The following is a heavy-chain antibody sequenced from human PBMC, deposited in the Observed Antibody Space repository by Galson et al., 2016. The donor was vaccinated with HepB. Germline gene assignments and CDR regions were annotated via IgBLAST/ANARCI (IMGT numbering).Heavy chain of an antibody. Sequence: TLSLTCAVSGYSISSGYQWGWIRQPPGKGLEWIGSIYHSGSTYYNPSLKSRVTISVDTSKNQFSLKLSSVTAADTAVYYCARGSLWYDYWSQGTLVTVSS. V-gene: IGHV4-38-2*01. D-gene: IGHD6-13*01. CDR2: IYHSGST. CDR1: GYSISSGYQ. J-gene: IGHJ4*02. CDR3: ARGSLWYDY.